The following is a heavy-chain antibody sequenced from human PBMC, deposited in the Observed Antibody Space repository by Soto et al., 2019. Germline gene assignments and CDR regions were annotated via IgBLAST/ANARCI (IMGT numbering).Heavy chain of an antibody. CDR2: INWNDDE. V-gene: IGHV2-5*01. Sequence: SVPALVKPTQTLALTCTFSGFSLNTRALGVGWIRQPPGKALEWLALINWNDDERYSPSLKDRLTITKDTSRNHVVLTMTNVDPVDTATYYCAHRHDLGGFDIWGQGTTVTVSS. CDR1: GFSLNTRALG. D-gene: IGHD2-15*01. CDR3: AHRHDLGGFDI. J-gene: IGHJ3*02.